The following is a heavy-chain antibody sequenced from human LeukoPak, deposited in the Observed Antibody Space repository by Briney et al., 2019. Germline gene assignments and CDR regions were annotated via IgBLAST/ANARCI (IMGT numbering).Heavy chain of an antibody. Sequence: SQTLSLTCTVSGGSISSGDYYWSWIRQPPGKGLEGIGYIYYSGSTYYNPSLKSRVTISVDTSKNQFSLKLSSVTAADTAVYSCARRPYDSSGYYFHYFDYWGQGTLVTVSS. J-gene: IGHJ4*02. V-gene: IGHV4-30-4*08. D-gene: IGHD3-22*01. CDR1: GGSISSGDYY. CDR3: ARRPYDSSGYYFHYFDY. CDR2: IYYSGST.